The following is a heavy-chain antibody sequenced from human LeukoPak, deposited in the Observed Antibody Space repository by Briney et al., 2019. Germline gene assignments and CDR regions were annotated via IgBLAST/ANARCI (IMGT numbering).Heavy chain of an antibody. CDR3: ARAALRGTYCYDC. D-gene: IGHD1-14*01. CDR2: ISGTGGTT. Sequence: PGGSLRLSCATSGFPFSDFSMSWVRQAPGKGLEWVSAISGTGGTTNYADSVKGRFTVSRDNSKNTLYLQMNSLRAEDTAVFYCARAALRGTYCYDCWGRGILVTVSS. CDR1: GFPFSDFS. V-gene: IGHV3-23*01. J-gene: IGHJ4*02.